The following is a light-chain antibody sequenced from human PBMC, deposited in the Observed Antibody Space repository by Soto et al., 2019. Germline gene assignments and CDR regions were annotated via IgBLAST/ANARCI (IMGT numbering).Light chain of an antibody. CDR1: QDASIY. CDR2: AAS. Sequence: DIQMTQSPSSLSPSVGDRVTMTCRASQDASIYVNWYQQKSGEAPKLLIFAASSLPSGVPSRFSGGGSGTDFTLTISSLEADDFATYDCQQSHSAPYTFGQGTKLEI. CDR3: QQSHSAPYT. V-gene: IGKV1-39*01. J-gene: IGKJ2*01.